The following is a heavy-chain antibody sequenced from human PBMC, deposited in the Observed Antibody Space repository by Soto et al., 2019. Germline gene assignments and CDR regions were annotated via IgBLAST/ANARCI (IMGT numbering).Heavy chain of an antibody. CDR2: IWYDGSNK. V-gene: IGHV3-33*01. J-gene: IGHJ6*02. CDR3: ARDLRKLVRYYYYGMDV. D-gene: IGHD6-13*01. CDR1: GFTFSSYG. Sequence: PGGSLRLSCAASGFTFSSYGMHWVRQAPGKGLEWVAVIWYDGSNKYYADSVKGRFTISRDNSKNTLYLQMNSLRAEDTAVYYCARDLRKLVRYYYYGMDVWGQGTTVTVSS.